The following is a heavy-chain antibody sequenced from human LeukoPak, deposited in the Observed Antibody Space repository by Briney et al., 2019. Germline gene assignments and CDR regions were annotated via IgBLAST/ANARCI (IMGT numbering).Heavy chain of an antibody. CDR3: ARFSFYHYHMDV. V-gene: IGHV1-18*01. J-gene: IGHJ6*03. D-gene: IGHD3-16*02. Sequence: ASVEVSCKASGFSFISYGISWVRQAPGQGLEWMGWISGDNGNTNYAQKLRGRVTMTRDTSTNTAYMELRSLRSDDTAVYYCARFSFYHYHMDVWGKGTTVSASS. CDR2: ISGDNGNT. CDR1: GFSFISYG.